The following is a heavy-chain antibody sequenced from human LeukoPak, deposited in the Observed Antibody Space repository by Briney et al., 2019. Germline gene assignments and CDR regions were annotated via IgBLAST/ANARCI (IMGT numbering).Heavy chain of an antibody. D-gene: IGHD3-10*01. CDR3: TRGGSGRYQFFDY. V-gene: IGHV3-49*03. CDR1: GFPYGVYA. J-gene: IGHJ4*02. Sequence: PGGSLRLSCTACGFPYGVYAMSWLRQAPGKGRVWVGYKRSKAYCETTEYAASVKGRFTITRDDSKSIAYQQMNSLKTEDTAVYYCTRGGSGRYQFFDYWVQGRLVSVCS. CDR2: KRSKAYCETT.